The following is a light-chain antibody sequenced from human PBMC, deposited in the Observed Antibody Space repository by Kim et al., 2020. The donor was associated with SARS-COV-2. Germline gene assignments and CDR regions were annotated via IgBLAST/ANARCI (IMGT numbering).Light chain of an antibody. V-gene: IGLV3-9*01. CDR1: TIGTKN. J-gene: IGLJ3*02. Sequence: SVALGQSARITCGGNTIGTKNVHWCQQKPGQAPVLVICVDSNRPSGSPERFSGSNSGNTATLTISRAQPVDEADYYCQVWDSSTGVFGGGTQLTVL. CDR3: QVWDSSTGV. CDR2: VDS.